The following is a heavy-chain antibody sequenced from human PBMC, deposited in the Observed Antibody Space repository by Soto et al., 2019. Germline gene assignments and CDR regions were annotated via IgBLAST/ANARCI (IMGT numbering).Heavy chain of an antibody. V-gene: IGHV5-51*01. Sequence: PGESLKISCKTSGYRFVTSWIGWVRQMPGKGLEWMGIIYPADSDTRYSPSFQGQVTISADKSINTAYLQWSSLKASDTAIYYCARPGATAYGMDVWGQGTTVTVSS. J-gene: IGHJ6*02. CDR3: ARPGATAYGMDV. CDR1: GYRFVTSW. CDR2: IYPADSDT.